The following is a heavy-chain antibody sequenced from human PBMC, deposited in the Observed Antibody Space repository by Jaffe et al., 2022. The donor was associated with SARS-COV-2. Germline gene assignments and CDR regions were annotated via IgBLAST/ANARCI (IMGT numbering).Heavy chain of an antibody. Sequence: QVQLVQSGAEVKKPGSSVKVSCKASGGTFSSYAISWVRQAPGQGLEWMGGIIPIFGTANYAQKFQGRVTITADESTSTAYMELSSLRSEDTAVYYCAAAEVGGYDFWSGYYTDYYYYGMDVWGQGTTVTVSS. CDR3: AAAEVGGYDFWSGYYTDYYYYGMDV. V-gene: IGHV1-69*01. CDR2: IIPIFGTA. CDR1: GGTFSSYA. D-gene: IGHD3-3*01. J-gene: IGHJ6*02.